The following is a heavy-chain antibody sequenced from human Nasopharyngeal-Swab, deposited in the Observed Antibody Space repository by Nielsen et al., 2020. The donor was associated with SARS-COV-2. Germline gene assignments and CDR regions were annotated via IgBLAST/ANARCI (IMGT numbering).Heavy chain of an antibody. J-gene: IGHJ4*02. Sequence: VRQAPGKGLVWVSRINSDGSSTSYADSVKGRFTISRDNAKNTLYLQMNSLRAEDTAVYYCAILTGTTLGDYWGQGTLATVSS. CDR2: INSDGSST. V-gene: IGHV3-74*01. CDR3: AILTGTTLGDY. D-gene: IGHD1-7*01.